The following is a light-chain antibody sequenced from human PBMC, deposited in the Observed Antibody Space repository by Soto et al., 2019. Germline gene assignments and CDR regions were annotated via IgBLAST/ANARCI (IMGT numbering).Light chain of an antibody. V-gene: IGKV3-20*01. CDR3: QQYGSSPLT. J-gene: IGKJ1*01. CDR2: GAS. Sequence: EIVLTQSPGTLSVSPGERATLSCRVSQSISSSYLAWYQQKPGQAPRLLIYGASSRATGIPDRFSGSGSGTDFTLTISSLEPEDFAVYYCQQYGSSPLTFGQGTKVDIK. CDR1: QSISSSY.